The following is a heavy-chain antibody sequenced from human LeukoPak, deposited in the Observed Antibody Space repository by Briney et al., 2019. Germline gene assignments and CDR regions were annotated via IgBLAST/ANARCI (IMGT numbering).Heavy chain of an antibody. Sequence: GGSLRPSCAASGFTFSSYAMSWVRQAPGKGLEWVSGCSGSGISTYHADSVKGRFTISRDNSKNTLYLQMNSLRAEDTAVYYCAGGIQNFDFWGQGTLVTVSS. CDR2: CSGSGIST. D-gene: IGHD5-18*01. J-gene: IGHJ4*02. V-gene: IGHV3-23*01. CDR3: AGGIQNFDF. CDR1: GFTFSSYA.